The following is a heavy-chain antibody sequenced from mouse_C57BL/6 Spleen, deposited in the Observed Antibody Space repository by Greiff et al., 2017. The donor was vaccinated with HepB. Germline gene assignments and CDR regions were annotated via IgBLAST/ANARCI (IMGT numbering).Heavy chain of an antibody. CDR3: ARRRGSGYLDV. Sequence: EVMLVESGGGLVQPGGSLKLSCAASGFTFSDYYMYWVRQTPEKRLEWVAYISNGGGSTYYPDTVKGRFTISRDNAKKTLYLQMSRLKSEDTAMYYCARRRGSGYLDVWGTGTTVTVSS. CDR1: GFTFSDYY. J-gene: IGHJ1*03. CDR2: ISNGGGST. V-gene: IGHV5-12*01.